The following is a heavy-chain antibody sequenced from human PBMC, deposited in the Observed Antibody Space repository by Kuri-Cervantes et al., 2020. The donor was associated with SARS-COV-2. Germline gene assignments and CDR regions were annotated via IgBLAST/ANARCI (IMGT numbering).Heavy chain of an antibody. D-gene: IGHD3-3*01. Sequence: SETLSLTCAFYGESFSGYYWNWIRQSPGKGLEWIGEINHRGSTNYNPSLKSRVTISVDTSKNQFSLKLSSVTAADTAVYYCARYDFGVKLEDFDPWGQGTLVTVSS. CDR1: GESFSGYY. CDR2: INHRGST. CDR3: ARYDFGVKLEDFDP. J-gene: IGHJ5*02. V-gene: IGHV4-34*01.